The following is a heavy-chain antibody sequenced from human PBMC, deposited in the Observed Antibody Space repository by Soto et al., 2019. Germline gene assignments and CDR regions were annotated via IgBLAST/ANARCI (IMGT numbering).Heavy chain of an antibody. J-gene: IGHJ4*02. CDR1: GGSFSGYY. CDR3: ARGWGRIFDY. CDR2: INHSGST. Sequence: SETLSLTCAVYGGSFSGYYWSWIRQPPGKGLEWIGEINHSGSTNYNPSLKSRVTISVDTYKNQFSLKLSSVTAADTAVYYCARGWGRIFDYWGQGTLVTVSS. V-gene: IGHV4-34*01. D-gene: IGHD7-27*01.